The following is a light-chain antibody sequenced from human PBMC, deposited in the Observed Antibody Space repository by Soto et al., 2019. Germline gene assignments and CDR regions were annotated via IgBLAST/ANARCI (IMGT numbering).Light chain of an antibody. CDR3: QQYDSYPLT. CDR2: KAS. Sequence: DIQMTQSPSTLSASVGDRVTITCRASQSIGSWLAWHQQEPGKAPKLPIYKASSLESGVPSRFSGSGSGTEFTLSISSLQPDDSATYYCQQYDSYPLTFGGGTKVDIK. CDR1: QSIGSW. J-gene: IGKJ4*01. V-gene: IGKV1-5*03.